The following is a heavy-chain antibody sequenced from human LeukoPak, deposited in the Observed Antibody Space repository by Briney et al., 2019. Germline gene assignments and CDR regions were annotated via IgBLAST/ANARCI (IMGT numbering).Heavy chain of an antibody. J-gene: IGHJ4*02. D-gene: IGHD5-18*01. CDR1: GFTFSSYS. Sequence: GGSLRLSCAASGFTFSSYSMNWVRQAPGKGLEWVSYISSSGNTIDYADSVKGRFTISGDNAKNSLYLQMVSLRAEDTAVYYCARLRGYSYGYGDYWGQGTLVTVPS. CDR2: ISSSGNTI. V-gene: IGHV3-48*04. CDR3: ARLRGYSYGYGDY.